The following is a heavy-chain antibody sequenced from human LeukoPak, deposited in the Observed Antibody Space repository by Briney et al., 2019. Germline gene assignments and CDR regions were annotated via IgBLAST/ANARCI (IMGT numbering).Heavy chain of an antibody. CDR1: GFTFSNYN. V-gene: IGHV3-21*01. CDR2: ISTGGSYT. D-gene: IGHD2-21*01. J-gene: IGHJ4*02. CDR3: AICGGGACHKGYSDH. Sequence: GGSLRLSCAASGFTFSNYNMNWVRQAPGQGLELVSSISTGGSYTHYADSLKGRFTISRDNAKNSLYLQMNSLRAEDTAVYYCAICGGGACHKGYSDHWGQGTLVTVSS.